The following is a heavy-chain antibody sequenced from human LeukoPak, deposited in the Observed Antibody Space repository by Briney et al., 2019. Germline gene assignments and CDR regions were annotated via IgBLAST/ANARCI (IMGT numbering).Heavy chain of an antibody. CDR2: IIPILGTA. V-gene: IGHV1-69*13. D-gene: IGHD2-2*02. J-gene: IGHJ5*02. Sequence: ASVKVSCKSARGTFSSYAISLVRQAPGQGLEWMGGIIPILGTANYSQKVQGRVTITADESTSTAYMELSSLRSEDTAVYYCARDRPGRYCSSTRCYMASPFDPWGQGTLVTVSS. CDR1: RGTFSSYA. CDR3: ARDRPGRYCSSTRCYMASPFDP.